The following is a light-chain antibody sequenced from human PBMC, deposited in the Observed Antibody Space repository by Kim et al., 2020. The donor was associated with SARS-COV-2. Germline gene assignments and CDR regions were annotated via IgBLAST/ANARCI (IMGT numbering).Light chain of an antibody. V-gene: IGLV3-1*01. CDR3: QAWDSSTYV. CDR2: QDN. CDR1: KLGDKY. J-gene: IGLJ1*01. Sequence: VVQRQTASITCSGDKLGDKYASWYQQKSGQSPVLVIYQDNKRPSGIPERFSGSNSGNTATLTISGTQAMDEADYYCQAWDSSTYVFGPGTKVTVL.